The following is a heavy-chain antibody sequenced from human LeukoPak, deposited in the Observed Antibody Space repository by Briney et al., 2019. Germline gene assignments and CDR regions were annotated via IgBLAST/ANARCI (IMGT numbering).Heavy chain of an antibody. V-gene: IGHV1-8*01. CDR1: GYTFTSYD. J-gene: IGHJ6*03. D-gene: IGHD2-2*01. Sequence: ASVKVSCKASGYTFTSYDINWVRQATGQGLEWMGWMNPNSGNTGYAQKFQGRVTMTRNTSISTAYMELSSLRSEDTAVYYCATGSIVVVPATVRRNYYYYMDVWGKGTTVTVSS. CDR2: MNPNSGNT. CDR3: ATGSIVVVPATVRRNYYYYMDV.